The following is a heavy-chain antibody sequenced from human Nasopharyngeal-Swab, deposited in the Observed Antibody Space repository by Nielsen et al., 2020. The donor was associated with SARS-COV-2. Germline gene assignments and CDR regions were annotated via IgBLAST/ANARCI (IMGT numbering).Heavy chain of an antibody. D-gene: IGHD7-27*01. V-gene: IGHV3-48*03. CDR1: GFTFSAYH. Sequence: GGSLRLSCAASGFTFSAYHMNWARQAPGKGPEWISNIRMTDSDVFYADSVKGRFTISRDNAKNSLYLQMNSLRAEDTAVYYCVRDSSWAFDSWGQGTLVTVSS. CDR3: VRDSSWAFDS. J-gene: IGHJ4*02. CDR2: IRMTDSDV.